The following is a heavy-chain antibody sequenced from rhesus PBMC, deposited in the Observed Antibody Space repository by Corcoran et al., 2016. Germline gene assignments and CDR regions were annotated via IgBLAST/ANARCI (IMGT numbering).Heavy chain of an antibody. CDR3: NRGGFCGSTFCSGDY. CDR1: GFTVSRYD. CDR2: TSTTGKTI. J-gene: IGHJ4*01. V-gene: IGHV3S4*01. D-gene: IGHD2-15*01. Sequence: EVQLVESGGGLVQPGGSLRLSCAASGFTVSRYDMNWVRQARGKGLQGVSSTSTTGKTIFHAVYAKGRFTISRDNAKTSLSLQMNSLKTEDTAVYYCNRGGFCGSTFCSGDYWGQGVLVTVSS.